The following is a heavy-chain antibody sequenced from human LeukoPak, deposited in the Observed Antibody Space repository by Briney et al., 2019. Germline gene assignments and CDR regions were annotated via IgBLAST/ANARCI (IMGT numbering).Heavy chain of an antibody. D-gene: IGHD5-12*01. Sequence: GGSLRLSCTASGFTFGDYAMSWFRQAPGKGLEWVGRIKSNIDGGTADYAAPLKGRFTMSRDDSENTLYLQMNSLETEDTAIYYCTTDSGAYDYNYWGQGTLVTVSS. J-gene: IGHJ4*02. CDR3: TTDSGAYDYNY. CDR2: IKSNIDGGTA. V-gene: IGHV3-15*01. CDR1: GFTFGDYA.